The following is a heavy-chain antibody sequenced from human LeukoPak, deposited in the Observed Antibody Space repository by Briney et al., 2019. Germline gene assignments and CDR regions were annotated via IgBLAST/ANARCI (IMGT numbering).Heavy chain of an antibody. J-gene: IGHJ4*02. V-gene: IGHV3-23*01. CDR1: GFTFNTYA. Sequence: QAGGSPRLSCAASGFTFNTYAMSWVRQAPGKGLEWVSTFNGGGGSTYYADSVKGRFTISRDNSKNTLSLQMNSLRAEDTAVYYCATDIVLRYFPYWGQGTLVTVSS. CDR2: FNGGGGST. CDR3: ATDIVLRYFPY. D-gene: IGHD3-9*01.